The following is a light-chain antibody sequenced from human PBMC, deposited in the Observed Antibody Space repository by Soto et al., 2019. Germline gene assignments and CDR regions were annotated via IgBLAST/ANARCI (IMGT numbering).Light chain of an antibody. J-gene: IGLJ3*02. V-gene: IGLV4-69*01. CDR1: RGHSSYA. CDR3: QTVGTDIQV. Sequence: QLVLTQSPSASASLGASVKLTCTLSRGHSSYAVAWHQHQPEKGPRYLMKVNSDGSQRKGDGIPHRSSGSSSGAERYLTIASLHAEDADHYYCQTVGTDIQVFGRGTKVTVL. CDR2: VNSDGSQ.